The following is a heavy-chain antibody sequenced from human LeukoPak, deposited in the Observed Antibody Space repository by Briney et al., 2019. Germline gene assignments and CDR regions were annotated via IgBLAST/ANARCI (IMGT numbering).Heavy chain of an antibody. D-gene: IGHD3-22*01. CDR1: GGTFSSYA. CDR3: ARGSLGLYYYDSSGYVHFDY. Sequence: SVKVSCKASGGTFSSYAISWVRQAPGQGLEWMGRIIPIFDTANYAQKFQGRVTITTDESTSTAYMELSSLRSEDTAVYYCARGSLGLYYYDSSGYVHFDYWGQGTLVTVSS. CDR2: IIPIFDTA. V-gene: IGHV1-69*05. J-gene: IGHJ4*02.